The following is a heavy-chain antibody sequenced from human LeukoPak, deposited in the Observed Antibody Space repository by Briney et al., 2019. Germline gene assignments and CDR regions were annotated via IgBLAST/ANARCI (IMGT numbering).Heavy chain of an antibody. Sequence: PGGSLRLSCAASGFTFSSYAMHWVRQAPGKGLEWVAVISYDGSNKYYADSVKCRFTISRDNSKNTLYLQMNSLRAEDTAVYYCASPGFIAVEDYWGQGTLVTVSS. V-gene: IGHV3-30-3*01. CDR2: ISYDGSNK. D-gene: IGHD6-19*01. CDR3: ASPGFIAVEDY. CDR1: GFTFSSYA. J-gene: IGHJ4*02.